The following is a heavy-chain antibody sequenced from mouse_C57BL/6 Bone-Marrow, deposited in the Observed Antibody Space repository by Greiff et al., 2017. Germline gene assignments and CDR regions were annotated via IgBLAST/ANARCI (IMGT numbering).Heavy chain of an antibody. CDR2: IWTGGGT. CDR1: GFSLTSYA. CDR3: ARKSYSNYVDWYFDV. J-gene: IGHJ1*03. V-gene: IGHV2-9-1*01. D-gene: IGHD2-5*01. Sequence: VQGVESGPGLVAPSQSLSITCTVSGFSLTSYAISWVRQPPGKGLEWLGVIWTGGGTNYNSALKSRLSISKDNSKSQVFLKMNSLQTDDTARYYCARKSYSNYVDWYFDVWGTGTTVTVSS.